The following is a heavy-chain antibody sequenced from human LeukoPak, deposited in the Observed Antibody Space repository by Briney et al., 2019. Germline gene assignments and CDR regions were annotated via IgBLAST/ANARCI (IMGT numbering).Heavy chain of an antibody. D-gene: IGHD6-13*01. Sequence: PSETLSLTCAVSGGSISSSNWWSWIRQPPGKGLEWIGYIYYSGSTNYNPSLKSRVTISVDTSKNQFSLKLSSVTAADTAVYYCASGSSSSWYDRDYWGQGTLVTVSS. J-gene: IGHJ4*02. CDR1: GGSISSSNW. CDR2: IYYSGST. CDR3: ASGSSSSWYDRDY. V-gene: IGHV4-61*01.